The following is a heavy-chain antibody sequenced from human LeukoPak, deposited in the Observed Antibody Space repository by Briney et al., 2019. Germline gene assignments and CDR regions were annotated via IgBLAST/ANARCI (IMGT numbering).Heavy chain of an antibody. J-gene: IGHJ4*02. CDR3: ARVGVREVGYFDY. CDR2: IYYSGST. CDR1: GGSISSYY. D-gene: IGHD3-10*01. V-gene: IGHV4-59*01. Sequence: PSETLSLTCTVSGGSISSYYWSWNRQPPGKGLEWIGYIYYSGSTNYNPSLKSRVTISVDTSKNQFSLKLSSVTAADTAVYYCARVGVREVGYFDYWGQGTLVTVSS.